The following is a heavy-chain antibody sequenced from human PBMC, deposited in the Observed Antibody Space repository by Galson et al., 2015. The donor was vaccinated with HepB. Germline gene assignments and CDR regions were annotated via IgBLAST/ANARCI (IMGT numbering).Heavy chain of an antibody. J-gene: IGHJ5*02. V-gene: IGHV3-23*01. D-gene: IGHD3-10*01. CDR2: ISGSGGST. CDR3: AKDRGIWFGDTNWFDP. Sequence: SLRLSCAASGFTFSSYAMSWVRQAPGKGLEWVSAISGSGGSTYYADSVKGRFTISRDNSKNTLYLQMNSLSAEDTAVYYCAKDRGIWFGDTNWFDPWGQGTLVTVSS. CDR1: GFTFSSYA.